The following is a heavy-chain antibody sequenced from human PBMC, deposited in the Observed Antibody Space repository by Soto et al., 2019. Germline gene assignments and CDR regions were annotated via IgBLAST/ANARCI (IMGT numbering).Heavy chain of an antibody. CDR2: IFPGESDT. D-gene: IGHD2-15*01. CDR3: ARSPSGLLAFDY. CDR1: GYSLTSHW. V-gene: IGHV5-51*01. Sequence: GESLKISCKGSGYSLTSHWIGWVRQMPGKGLECMGIIFPGESDTRYSPSFQGQVTISADKSISTAYLQWSSLQASDTAMYYCARSPSGLLAFDYWGQGTLVTVSS. J-gene: IGHJ4*02.